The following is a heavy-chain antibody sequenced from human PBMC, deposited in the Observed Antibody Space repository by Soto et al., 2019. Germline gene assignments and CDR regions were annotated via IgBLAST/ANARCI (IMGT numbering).Heavy chain of an antibody. CDR3: ARSFRVYNGMDV. CDR2: IEQDGSEK. Sequence: GGSLRLSCAASGFTFSNYWTSWVRQAPGKGLEWVANIEQDGSEKCYVDSMKGRFTISRDNAKNSLYLQMNSLRAEDTAVYYCARSFRVYNGMDVWGQGTTVTVSS. J-gene: IGHJ6*02. CDR1: GFTFSNYW. V-gene: IGHV3-7*03. D-gene: IGHD3-10*01.